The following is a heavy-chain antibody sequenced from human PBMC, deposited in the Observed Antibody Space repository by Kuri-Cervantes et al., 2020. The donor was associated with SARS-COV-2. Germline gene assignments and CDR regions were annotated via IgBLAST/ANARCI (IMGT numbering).Heavy chain of an antibody. V-gene: IGHV1-2*02. Sequence: ASVKVSCKASGYTFTDYYMHWARQAPGQGLEWMGWINPNSGGTNYAQKFQGRVTMTRDTSISTAYMELSRLRSDDTAVYYCARPLRWLQRFDYWGQGTLVTVSS. CDR1: GYTFTDYY. CDR2: INPNSGGT. CDR3: ARPLRWLQRFDY. D-gene: IGHD5-12*01. J-gene: IGHJ4*02.